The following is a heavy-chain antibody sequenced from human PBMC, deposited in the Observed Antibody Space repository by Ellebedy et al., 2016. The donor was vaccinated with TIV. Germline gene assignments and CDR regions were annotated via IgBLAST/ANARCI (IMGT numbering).Heavy chain of an antibody. CDR3: AAKVARNWYFDL. V-gene: IGHV4-38-2*02. D-gene: IGHD6-19*01. CDR1: GYSISSGYY. J-gene: IGHJ2*01. Sequence: SETLSLTXTVSGYSISSGYYWGWIRQPPGKGLEWIGSIYHSESTYYNPSLKSRVTISVDTSKNQFSLKLSSVTAADTAVYYCAAKVARNWYFDLWGRGTLVTVSS. CDR2: IYHSEST.